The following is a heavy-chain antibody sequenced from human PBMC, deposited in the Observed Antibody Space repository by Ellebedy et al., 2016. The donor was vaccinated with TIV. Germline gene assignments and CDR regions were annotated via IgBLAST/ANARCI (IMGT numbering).Heavy chain of an antibody. V-gene: IGHV3-23*01. D-gene: IGHD3-9*01. CDR1: GFTFSTYS. CDR3: GKGRGGRYYGMDV. J-gene: IGHJ6*02. CDR2: ISGSGTLA. Sequence: GESLKISCAASGFTFSTYSMNWVRQAPGKGLEWVSSISGSGTLAYYAESVKGRFTISRDNSKNMLFLQMNTLRVEETAVYYCGKGRGGRYYGMDVWGQGTTVTVSS.